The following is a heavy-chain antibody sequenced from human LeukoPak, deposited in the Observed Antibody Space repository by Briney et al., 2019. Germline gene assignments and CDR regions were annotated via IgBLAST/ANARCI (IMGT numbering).Heavy chain of an antibody. Sequence: SETLSLTCTVSGGSISSYYWSWIRQPAGKGLEWIGRIYTSGSTNYNPSLKSRVTMSVDTSENQFSMKLSSVTAADTAVYYCARDGQWEPPYNWFDTWGQGTLVNVSS. CDR2: IYTSGST. CDR3: ARDGQWEPPYNWFDT. CDR1: GGSISSYY. D-gene: IGHD1-26*01. J-gene: IGHJ5*02. V-gene: IGHV4-4*07.